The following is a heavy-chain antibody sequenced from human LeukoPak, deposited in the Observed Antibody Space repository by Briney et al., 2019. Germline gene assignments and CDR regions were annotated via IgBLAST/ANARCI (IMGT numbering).Heavy chain of an antibody. CDR3: VKLLVEMRVLLPYFDY. Sequence: GGSLRLSCSASGFTFSNYAIHWVRPAPGKGPEFVSAISPSGGSTYYADSVKGRFTISRDNSKNMLYLQMSSLRPEDTAVYYCVKLLVEMRVLLPYFDYWGQGTLVTVSS. V-gene: IGHV3-64D*06. CDR1: GFTFSNYA. J-gene: IGHJ4*02. CDR2: ISPSGGST. D-gene: IGHD2-15*01.